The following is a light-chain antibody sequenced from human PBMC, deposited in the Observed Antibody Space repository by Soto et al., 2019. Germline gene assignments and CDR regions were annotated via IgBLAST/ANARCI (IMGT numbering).Light chain of an antibody. CDR3: VSYTYSTTYV. CDR2: DVA. Sequence: QSALTQPASVSDSPGPSITISCTGTSSDVGGSNFVSWYQQHPGKPPKLIIYDVANRPSGVSNRFSGSKSGSTASLIISRLQTEDEAEYYCVSYTYSTTYVFGTGTKLTVL. V-gene: IGLV2-14*03. CDR1: SSDVGGSNF. J-gene: IGLJ1*01.